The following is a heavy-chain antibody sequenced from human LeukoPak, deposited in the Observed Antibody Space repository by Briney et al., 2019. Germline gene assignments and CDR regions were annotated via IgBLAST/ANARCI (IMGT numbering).Heavy chain of an antibody. CDR3: AGPRDYGGNQYYFDY. J-gene: IGHJ4*02. V-gene: IGHV6-1*01. Sequence: SQTLSLTCAISGDSVSSNSAAWDWIRQSPSRGLEWLGRTYYRSKWYSDYAVSVKSRITINPDTSKNQFSLQLNSVTPEDTAVYYCAGPRDYGGNQYYFDYWGQGTLVTVSS. D-gene: IGHD4-23*01. CDR1: GDSVSSNSAA. CDR2: TYYRSKWYS.